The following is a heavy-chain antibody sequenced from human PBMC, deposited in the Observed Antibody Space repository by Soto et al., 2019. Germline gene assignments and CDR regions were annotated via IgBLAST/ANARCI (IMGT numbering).Heavy chain of an antibody. CDR2: ISGSGASI. CDR1: GFTFSSYA. V-gene: IGHV3-23*01. J-gene: IGHJ6*03. CDR3: AKDPVTTYFYYYYHMDV. D-gene: IGHD4-17*01. Sequence: EVQLLESGGGLVQPGGSLRLSCAACGFTFSSYAMSWVRQAPGKGLEWVSAISGSGASIYYADSVKGRFTISRDNSKNTLYLQVNSLRAEDTAIYYCAKDPVTTYFYYYYHMDVWGKGTTVTVSS.